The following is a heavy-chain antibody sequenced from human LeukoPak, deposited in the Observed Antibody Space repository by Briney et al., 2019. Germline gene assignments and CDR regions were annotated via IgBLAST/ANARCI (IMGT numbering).Heavy chain of an antibody. D-gene: IGHD6-6*01. V-gene: IGHV4-34*01. Sequence: SETLSLTCAVYGGPFSGYYWSWIRQPPGKGLEWIGEINHSGSTNYNPSLKSRVTISVDTSKNQFSLKLSSVTAADTAVYYCARFIPSIAARARPNNWFDPWGQGTLVTVSS. CDR3: ARFIPSIAARARPNNWFDP. CDR1: GGPFSGYY. CDR2: INHSGST. J-gene: IGHJ5*02.